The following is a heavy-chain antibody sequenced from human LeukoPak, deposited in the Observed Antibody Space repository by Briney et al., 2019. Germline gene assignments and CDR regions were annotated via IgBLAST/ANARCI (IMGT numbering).Heavy chain of an antibody. CDR2: ISVSSGNT. D-gene: IGHD3-10*01. CDR1: GFTFSSCS. V-gene: IGHV3-21*01. CDR3: ARYYYGSGSYEDY. J-gene: IGHJ4*02. Sequence: PGGSLRLSCAASGFTFSSCSMKWVRQAPGKGLEWVSSISVSSGNTYYADSVKGRFTISRDNAKNSLYLQMNSLRAEDTAVYYCARYYYGSGSYEDYWGQGTLVTVSS.